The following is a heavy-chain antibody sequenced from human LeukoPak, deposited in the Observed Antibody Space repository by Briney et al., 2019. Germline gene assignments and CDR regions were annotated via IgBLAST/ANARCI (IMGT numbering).Heavy chain of an antibody. D-gene: IGHD2-2*01. CDR1: GGSISSYY. CDR2: IYYSGST. J-gene: IGHJ4*02. V-gene: IGHV4-59*08. CDR3: ARHYGAAMGEFDY. Sequence: SETLSLTCTVSGGSISSYYWSWIRQPPGKGLERIGYIYYSGSTNYNPSLKSRVTISVDTSKNQFSLKLSSVTAADTTVYYCARHYGAAMGEFDYWGQGTLVTVSS.